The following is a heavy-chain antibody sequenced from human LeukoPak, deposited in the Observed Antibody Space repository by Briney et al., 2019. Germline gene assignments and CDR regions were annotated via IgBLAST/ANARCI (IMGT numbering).Heavy chain of an antibody. J-gene: IGHJ4*02. D-gene: IGHD1-14*01. Sequence: PGGSLRLSCAASGFTLRNHWMHWVRQAPRKGLMWVSRIKGDGTSTIYADSVKGRFTISRDNAKNTVNLQMNSLNDEDTGVYYCARDAAGLDYWGQGTLVTVSS. CDR2: IKGDGTST. V-gene: IGHV3-74*01. CDR1: GFTLRNHW. CDR3: ARDAAGLDY.